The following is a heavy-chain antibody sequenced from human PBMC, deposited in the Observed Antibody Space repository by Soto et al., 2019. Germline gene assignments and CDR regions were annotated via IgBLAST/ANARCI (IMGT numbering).Heavy chain of an antibody. CDR2: INNDGSDT. J-gene: IGHJ4*02. CDR3: GSVFEY. Sequence: GGSLRLSCAASGFTFSDVWLHWVRQAPGKGLVWVARINNDGSDTSYADSVKGRFTMSRDNAKNMVYLQMNSLGVEDTAVYYCGSVFEYWGQGTQVTVSS. V-gene: IGHV3-74*01. CDR1: GFTFSDVW.